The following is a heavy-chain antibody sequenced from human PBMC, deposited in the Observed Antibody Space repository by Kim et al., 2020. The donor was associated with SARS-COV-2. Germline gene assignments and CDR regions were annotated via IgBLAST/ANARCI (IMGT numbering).Heavy chain of an antibody. CDR3: ARAGLLELRLYYFDY. V-gene: IGHV4-30-2*05. J-gene: IGHJ4*02. Sequence: PSLKSRVTISVDTSKNQFSLKLSSVTAADTAVYYCARAGLLELRLYYFDYWGQGTLVTVSS. D-gene: IGHD1-7*01.